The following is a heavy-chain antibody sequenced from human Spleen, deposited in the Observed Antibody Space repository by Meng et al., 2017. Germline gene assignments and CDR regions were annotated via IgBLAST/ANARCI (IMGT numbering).Heavy chain of an antibody. Sequence: QVQLQQWGAGLLKPSETLSLHCVVSGGSFSDYYWSLNRQPPGKGLEWIGEINHRGNTNYNSFLESRVTISVDTSQNSLSLKLSSVTAADSAVYYCARGPTTVAHDFDYWGQGTLVTVSS. CDR3: ARGPTTVAHDFDY. CDR1: GGSFSDYY. V-gene: IGHV4-34*01. J-gene: IGHJ4*02. CDR2: INHRGNT. D-gene: IGHD4-11*01.